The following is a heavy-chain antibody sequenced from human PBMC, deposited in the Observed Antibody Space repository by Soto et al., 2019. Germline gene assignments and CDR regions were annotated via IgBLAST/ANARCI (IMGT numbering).Heavy chain of an antibody. D-gene: IGHD6-13*01. CDR3: ARGRTASAAPGYYSGVDV. V-gene: IGHV4-31*03. CDR1: GGSISSGGYY. J-gene: IGHJ6*02. Sequence: QVQLQESGPGLVRPSQTLSLTCTVSGGSISSGGYYWSWIRQHPGKGLEWIGYIFYSGSTYYNPSLKSRVTIPVDTSKNQFSPNLSSVTDADTAVECCARGRTASAAPGYYSGVDVWGQGTTVTVSS. CDR2: IFYSGST.